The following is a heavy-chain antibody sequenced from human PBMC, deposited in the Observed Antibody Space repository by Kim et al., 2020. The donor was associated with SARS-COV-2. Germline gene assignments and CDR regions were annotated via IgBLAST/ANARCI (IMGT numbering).Heavy chain of an antibody. CDR2: ISPDGSEK. CDR1: GFTFRTSW. CDR3: AACSGDANY. J-gene: IGHJ4*02. D-gene: IGHD2-15*01. V-gene: IGHV3-7*03. Sequence: GGSLRLSCVASGFTFRTSWMNWVRQGPGKGLEWVANISPDGSEKRSVDSVKGRVTFSRDNAKNSLYLQINSLSAEDTAIYYCAACSGDANYWGQGTLVTV.